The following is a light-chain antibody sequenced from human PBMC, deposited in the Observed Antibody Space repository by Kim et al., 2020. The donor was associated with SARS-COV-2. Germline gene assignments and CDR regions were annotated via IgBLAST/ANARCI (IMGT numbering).Light chain of an antibody. CDR2: DAS. V-gene: IGKV3-20*01. J-gene: IGKJ5*01. CDR1: QSVNSNY. CDR3: QQYGTSSVT. Sequence: EIVLTQSPGTLSLSPGERATLSCRASQSVNSNYFAWYQQKPGQAPRLLIYDASNRATGIPDRFSGSGSGTDFTLTIIRLEPEDFAVYYCQQYGTSSVTFGQGTRLEIK.